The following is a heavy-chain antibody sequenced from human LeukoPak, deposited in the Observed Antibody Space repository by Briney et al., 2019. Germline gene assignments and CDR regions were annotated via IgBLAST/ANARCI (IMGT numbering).Heavy chain of an antibody. V-gene: IGHV3-7*01. Sequence: GGSQRLSCAASGFIFKSYWMSWVRQAPGKGLEWVANIQQDGSEKYYLDSVKGRFTISRDNAKNSLYLQMKSLRAEDTAVYYCARNLWFHYSGMDVWGQGTTVTVSS. CDR1: GFIFKSYW. CDR2: IQQDGSEK. J-gene: IGHJ6*02. CDR3: ARNLWFHYSGMDV. D-gene: IGHD2-21*01.